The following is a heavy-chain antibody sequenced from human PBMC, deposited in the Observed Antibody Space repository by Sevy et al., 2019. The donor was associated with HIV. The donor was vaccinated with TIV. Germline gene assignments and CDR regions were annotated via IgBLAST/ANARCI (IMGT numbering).Heavy chain of an antibody. J-gene: IGHJ4*02. CDR3: AKEREIEGNDSSGLDY. V-gene: IGHV3-43*01. D-gene: IGHD3-22*01. CDR2: ISWDGGST. Sequence: GGSLRLSCAASGFTFDDYTMHWVRQAPGKGLEWVSLISWDGGSTYYADSVKGGFTISRDNSKNSLYLQMNSLRTEDTALYYCAKEREIEGNDSSGLDYWGQGTLVTVSS. CDR1: GFTFDDYT.